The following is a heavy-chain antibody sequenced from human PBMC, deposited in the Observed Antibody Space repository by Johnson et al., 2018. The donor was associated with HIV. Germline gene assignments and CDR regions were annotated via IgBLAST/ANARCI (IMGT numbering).Heavy chain of an antibody. J-gene: IGHJ3*01. CDR1: GFTVSSNY. V-gene: IGHV3-53*01. CDR2: ISYSGSST. CDR3: AREISRYYYNYAAFDL. Sequence: VQLVESGGGLIQPGGSLRLSCAASGFTVSSNYMSWVRQAPGKGLQWVSAISYSGSSTYYADSVKDRFTSSGDNSRNTVSLHQINLRADDTALYYGAREISRYYYNYAAFDLWGQGTPVTVSS. D-gene: IGHD3-10*01.